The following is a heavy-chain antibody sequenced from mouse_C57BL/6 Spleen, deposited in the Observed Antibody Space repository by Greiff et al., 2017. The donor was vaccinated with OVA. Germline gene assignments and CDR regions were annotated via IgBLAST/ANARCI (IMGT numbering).Heavy chain of an antibody. CDR1: GYSFTDYN. CDR3: ARSGGYDAMDY. Sequence: VHVKQSGPKLVKPGASVKISCKASGYSFTDYNMNWVKQSNGKSLEWIGVINPNYGTTSYNQKFKGKATLTVDQSSSTAYMQLNSLTSEDSAVYYCARSGGYDAMDYWGQGTSVTVSS. CDR2: INPNYGTT. V-gene: IGHV1-39*01. J-gene: IGHJ4*01. D-gene: IGHD3-2*02.